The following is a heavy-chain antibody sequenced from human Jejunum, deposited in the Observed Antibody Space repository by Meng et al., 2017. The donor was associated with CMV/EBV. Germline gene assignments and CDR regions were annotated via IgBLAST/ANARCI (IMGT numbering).Heavy chain of an antibody. Sequence: QITLKESGPMLVKSTQTLTLTCSFSGFSLDTSGVGVAWIRQPPGKALEWLATVYWDDDKHYSPSLKNRLTVTKDSSKNEVVLTMTNMDRVDTSTYYCAHESWQSHGFDYWGQGSLVTVSS. J-gene: IGHJ4*01. CDR3: AHESWQSHGFDY. CDR2: VYWDDDK. V-gene: IGHV2-5*02. CDR1: GFSLDTSGVG.